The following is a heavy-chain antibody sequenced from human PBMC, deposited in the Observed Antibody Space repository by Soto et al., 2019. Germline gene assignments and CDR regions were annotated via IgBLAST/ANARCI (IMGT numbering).Heavy chain of an antibody. V-gene: IGHV3-30-3*01. CDR3: ARGVGVPPLAYGMDV. Sequence: QVQLVESGGGVVQPGRSLRLSCAASGFTFSSYAMHWVRQAPGKGLEWVAVISYDGSNKYYADSVKGRFTISRDNSKNTLYLQMNSLRAEDTVVYYCARGVGVPPLAYGMDVWGQGTTVTVSS. J-gene: IGHJ6*02. CDR2: ISYDGSNK. D-gene: IGHD2-15*01. CDR1: GFTFSSYA.